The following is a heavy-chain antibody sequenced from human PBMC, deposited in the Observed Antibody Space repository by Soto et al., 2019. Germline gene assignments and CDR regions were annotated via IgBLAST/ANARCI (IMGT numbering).Heavy chain of an antibody. D-gene: IGHD3-10*01. J-gene: IGHJ4*02. CDR1: GFTFSRFE. V-gene: IGHV3-48*03. CDR2: TSSSGSTA. CDR3: TRAAWFPYLSFY. Sequence: GGSLRLSCAASGFTFSRFELHWVRQAPGKGLEWISYTSSSGSTAYYASSVEGRFTISRDNANNSVYLQMDSLRAEDTALYYCTRAAWFPYLSFYWGQGALVTVSS.